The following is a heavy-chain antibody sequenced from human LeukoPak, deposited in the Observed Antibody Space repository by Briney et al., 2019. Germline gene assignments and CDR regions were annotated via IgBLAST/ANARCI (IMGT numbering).Heavy chain of an antibody. CDR1: GFTFSSYA. V-gene: IGHV3-23*01. CDR2: ISGSGGST. Sequence: GGSLRLSCAASGFTFSSYAMVWVRQAPGKGLEWVSAISGSGGSTHYADSVKGRFTISRDNSKNTLYLQMNSLRAEDTAVYYCARDGYGDSYYYYGMDVWGQGTTVTVSS. CDR3: ARDGYGDSYYYYGMDV. D-gene: IGHD4-17*01. J-gene: IGHJ6*02.